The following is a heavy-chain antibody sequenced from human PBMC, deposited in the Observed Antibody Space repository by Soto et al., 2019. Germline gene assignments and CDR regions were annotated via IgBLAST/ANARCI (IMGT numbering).Heavy chain of an antibody. Sequence: GGSLRLSCAASGFTVSSNYMSWVRQAPGKGLEWVSVIYSGGSTYYADSVKGRFTISRDNSKNTLYLQMNSLRAEDTSVYYCARDSGSLDIVLVPAAHYWGQGTLVTVSS. D-gene: IGHD2-2*03. V-gene: IGHV3-66*01. CDR2: IYSGGST. CDR3: ARDSGSLDIVLVPAAHY. J-gene: IGHJ4*02. CDR1: GFTVSSNY.